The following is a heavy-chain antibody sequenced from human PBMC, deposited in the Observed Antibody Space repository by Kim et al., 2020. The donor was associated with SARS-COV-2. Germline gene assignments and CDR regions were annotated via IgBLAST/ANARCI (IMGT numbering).Heavy chain of an antibody. D-gene: IGHD6-13*01. CDR3: ARSPSSSSRFDY. Sequence: SVKVSCKASGGTFSSYAISWVRQAPGQGLEWMGGIIPIFGTANYAQKFQGRVTITADESTSTAYMELSSLRSEDTAVYYCARSPSSSSRFDYWGQGTLVTVSS. V-gene: IGHV1-69*13. J-gene: IGHJ4*02. CDR1: GGTFSSYA. CDR2: IIPIFGTA.